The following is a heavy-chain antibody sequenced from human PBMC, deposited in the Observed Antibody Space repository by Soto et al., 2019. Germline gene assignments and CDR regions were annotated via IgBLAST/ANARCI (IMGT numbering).Heavy chain of an antibody. CDR1: GGTFSSYT. CDR3: AIYSGSGSYYTYYFDY. V-gene: IGHV1-69*02. J-gene: IGHJ4*02. CDR2: IIPILGIT. Sequence: SVKVSCKASGGTFSSYTISWVRQAPGQGLEWMGRIIPILGITNYAQKFQGRVTITGNKSTSTAYMELSSLRSEDTAVYYCAIYSGSGSYYTYYFDYWGQGTLVTVSS. D-gene: IGHD3-10*01.